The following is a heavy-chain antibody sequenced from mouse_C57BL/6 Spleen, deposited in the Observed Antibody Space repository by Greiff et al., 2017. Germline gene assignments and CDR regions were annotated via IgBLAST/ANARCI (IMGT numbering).Heavy chain of an antibody. D-gene: IGHD2-4*01. CDR1: GYTFTDYN. CDR2: INPNNGGT. CDR3: ARVGYDYDGGAWFAY. J-gene: IGHJ3*01. V-gene: IGHV1-18*01. Sequence: EVKLQQSGPELVKPGASVKIPCKASGYTFTDYNMDWVKQSHGKSLEWIGDINPNNGGTIYNQKFKGKATLTVDKSSSTAYMELRSLTSEDTAVYYCARVGYDYDGGAWFAYWGQGTLVTVSA.